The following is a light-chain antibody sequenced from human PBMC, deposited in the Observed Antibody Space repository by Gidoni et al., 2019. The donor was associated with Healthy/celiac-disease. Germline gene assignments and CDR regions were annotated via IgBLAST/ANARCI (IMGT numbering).Light chain of an antibody. CDR2: EVS. CDR1: SIDVGGYNY. Sequence: QSALTQPPSASGSPGQSVTISCTGTSIDVGGYNYVSWYQQHPGKAPKLMIYEVSKRPSGVPDRFSGSTSGNTASLTVSGLQAEDEADYYCSSYAGSNGVFGTGTKVTVL. V-gene: IGLV2-8*01. CDR3: SSYAGSNGV. J-gene: IGLJ1*01.